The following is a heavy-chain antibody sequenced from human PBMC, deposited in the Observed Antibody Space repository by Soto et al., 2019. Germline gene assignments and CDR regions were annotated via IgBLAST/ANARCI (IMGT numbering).Heavy chain of an antibody. CDR3: ARAQPTTGTTYYYYYGMDV. J-gene: IGHJ6*02. Sequence: ASLKVSCKASGYTFTSYGISWVRQAPGQGLEWMGWISAYNGNTNYAQKLQGRVTMTTDTSTSTAYMELRSLRSDDTAVYYCARAQPTTGTTYYYYYGMDVWGQGTTVTVS. CDR2: ISAYNGNT. CDR1: GYTFTSYG. D-gene: IGHD1-1*01. V-gene: IGHV1-18*01.